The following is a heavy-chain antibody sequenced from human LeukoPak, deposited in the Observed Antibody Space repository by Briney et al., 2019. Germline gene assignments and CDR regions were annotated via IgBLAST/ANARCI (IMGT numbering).Heavy chain of an antibody. CDR1: GFTFISYG. J-gene: IGHJ4*02. CDR2: IRYDGSNK. V-gene: IGHV3-30*02. D-gene: IGHD3-22*01. CDR3: AKSDTSYYYDSSGYHFDY. Sequence: GGSLRLSCAASGFTFISYGMHWVRQAPGKGLEWVTFIRYDGSNKYYADSVKGRFTISRDNSKNTLYLQMNSLRAEDTAVYYCAKSDTSYYYDSSGYHFDYWGQGTLVTVSS.